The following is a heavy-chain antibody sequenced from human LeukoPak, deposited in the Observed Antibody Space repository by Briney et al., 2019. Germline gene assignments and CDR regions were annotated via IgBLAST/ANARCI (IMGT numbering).Heavy chain of an antibody. CDR2: ISYDGINK. CDR1: GFTFSSYG. D-gene: IGHD4-11*01. CDR3: ATDQAPYSNSWGGVDY. V-gene: IGHV3-30*03. J-gene: IGHJ4*02. Sequence: GGSLRLSCAASGFTFSSYGMHWVRQAPGKGLEWVAVISYDGINKYYVGSVKGRFTISRDNSKNTLYLQMNSLRAEDTAVYYCATDQAPYSNSWGGVDYWGQGTPVTVSS.